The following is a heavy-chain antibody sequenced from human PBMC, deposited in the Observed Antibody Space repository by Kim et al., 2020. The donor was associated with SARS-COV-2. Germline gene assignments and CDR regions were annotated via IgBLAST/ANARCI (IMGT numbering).Heavy chain of an antibody. V-gene: IGHV1-3*01. CDR2: INAGNGNT. D-gene: IGHD6-13*01. Sequence: ASVKVSCKASGYTFTSYAMHWVRQAPGQRLEWMGWINAGNGNTKYSQKFQGRVTITRDTSASTAYMELSSLRSEDTAVYYCARDPSTRGRGWQLVHLRSCCTVAFDIWGQGTMVTVSS. CDR3: ARDPSTRGRGWQLVHLRSCCTVAFDI. CDR1: GYTFTSYA. J-gene: IGHJ3*02.